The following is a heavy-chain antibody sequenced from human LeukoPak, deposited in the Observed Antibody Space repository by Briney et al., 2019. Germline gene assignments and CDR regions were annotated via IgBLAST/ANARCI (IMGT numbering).Heavy chain of an antibody. V-gene: IGHV4-39*01. J-gene: IGHJ4*02. Sequence: PSETLSLTCTVSGGLISGSHYYWARIRHPPGKGLEWIGMINYSGNRYYNPSLWSRVTISVDTSTNQFSLNVNSMTAADTAVYYCARGYDYWGQGTLVAVSS. CDR3: ARGYDY. D-gene: IGHD3-22*01. CDR2: INYSGNR. CDR1: GGLISGSHYY.